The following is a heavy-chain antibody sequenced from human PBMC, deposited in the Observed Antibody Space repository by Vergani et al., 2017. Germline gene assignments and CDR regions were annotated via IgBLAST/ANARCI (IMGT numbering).Heavy chain of an antibody. CDR3: ARHKGCSSTSCPWYMDV. Sequence: EVMLVQSGAEVKKPGESLKISCKGSGYSFTSYWIGWVRQMPGKGLEWMGIIYPGDSDTRYSPSFQGQVTISADKSISTAYLQWSSLKASDTAMYYCARHKGCSSTSCPWYMDVWGKGTTVTVSS. J-gene: IGHJ6*03. CDR1: GYSFTSYW. V-gene: IGHV5-51*01. D-gene: IGHD2-2*01. CDR2: IYPGDSDT.